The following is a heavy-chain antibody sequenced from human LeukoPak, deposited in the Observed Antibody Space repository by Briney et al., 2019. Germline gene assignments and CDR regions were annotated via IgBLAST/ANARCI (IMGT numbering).Heavy chain of an antibody. Sequence: KPGESLKISCKGSGYNFATYWIGWVRQMPGKGLEWMGIIYPGNSDTTYSPSFQGQVTISADKSIATAYLQWSLRASDTAIYYCARRHGSSWGFDYWGQGTLVTVSS. CDR2: IYPGNSDT. CDR1: GYNFATYW. CDR3: ARRHGSSWGFDY. J-gene: IGHJ4*02. D-gene: IGHD6-13*01. V-gene: IGHV5-51*01.